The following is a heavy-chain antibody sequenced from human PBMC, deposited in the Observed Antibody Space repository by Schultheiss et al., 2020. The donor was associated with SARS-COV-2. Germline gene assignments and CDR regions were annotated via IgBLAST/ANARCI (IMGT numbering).Heavy chain of an antibody. V-gene: IGHV1-8*01. Sequence: ASVKVSCKASGYTFTSYDINWVRQATGQGLEWMGWMNPNSGNTGYAQKFQGRVTMTRNTSISTAYMELSSLRSEDTAVYYCARAFSGGGGFLEWLQPNSYDYYYYMDVWGKGTTVTVSS. D-gene: IGHD3-3*01. CDR1: GYTFTSYD. CDR3: ARAFSGGGGFLEWLQPNSYDYYYYMDV. CDR2: MNPNSGNT. J-gene: IGHJ6*03.